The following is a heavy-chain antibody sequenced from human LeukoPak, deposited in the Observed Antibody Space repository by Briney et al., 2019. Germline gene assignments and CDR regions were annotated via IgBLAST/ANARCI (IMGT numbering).Heavy chain of an antibody. CDR3: ANGASGWYVLDY. D-gene: IGHD6-19*01. CDR1: GFTVSSNY. V-gene: IGHV3-53*01. Sequence: GGSLRLSCAASGFTVSSNYMSWVRQAPGKGLEWVSVIYSGGSTYYADSVKGRFTISRDNSKNTLYLQMNSLRAEDTAVYYCANGASGWYVLDYWGPGTLVTVSS. J-gene: IGHJ4*02. CDR2: IYSGGST.